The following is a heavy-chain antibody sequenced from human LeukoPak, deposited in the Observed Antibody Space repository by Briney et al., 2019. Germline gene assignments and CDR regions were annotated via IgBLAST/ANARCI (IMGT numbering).Heavy chain of an antibody. CDR1: GGTFSSYA. J-gene: IGHJ4*02. CDR2: IIPILGIA. Sequence: RASVKVSCKASGGTFSSYAISWVRQAPGQGFEWMGRIIPILGIANYAQRFQGRVTITADKSTSTAYMELSSLRSEDTAVYYCAREPDVDYYDSGGYYFDYWGQGTLVTVSS. CDR3: AREPDVDYYDSGGYYFDY. V-gene: IGHV1-69*04. D-gene: IGHD3-22*01.